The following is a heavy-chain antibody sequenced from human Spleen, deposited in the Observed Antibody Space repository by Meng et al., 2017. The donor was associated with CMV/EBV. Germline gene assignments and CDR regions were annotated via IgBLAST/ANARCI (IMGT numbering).Heavy chain of an antibody. Sequence: ASVKVSCKVSGYTFTIYGVSWVRQAPGQGLKWMGWINPYNGTTKYAQKFQGRVTMTTDTPTSTVYMELRSLRSDDTAVYYCARDGPLWDINYEYYYGMDVWGQGTTVTVSS. CDR1: GYTFTIYG. CDR3: ARDGPLWDINYEYYYGMDV. D-gene: IGHD4-11*01. V-gene: IGHV1-18*01. J-gene: IGHJ6*02. CDR2: INPYNGTT.